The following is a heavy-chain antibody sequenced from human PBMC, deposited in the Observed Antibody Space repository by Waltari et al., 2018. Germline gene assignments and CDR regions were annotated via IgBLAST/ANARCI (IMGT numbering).Heavy chain of an antibody. CDR2: IYYSGSN. D-gene: IGHD3-22*01. Sequence: QVQLQESGPGLVKPSETLSLTCTVSGGSISSYYWSWIRQPPGKGLGWIGYIYYSGSNNYNPSLKSRVTISVDTSKNQFSLKLSSVTAADTAVYYCARADSSGYYLDAFDIWGQGTMVTVSS. CDR3: ARADSSGYYLDAFDI. J-gene: IGHJ3*02. V-gene: IGHV4-59*01. CDR1: GGSISSYY.